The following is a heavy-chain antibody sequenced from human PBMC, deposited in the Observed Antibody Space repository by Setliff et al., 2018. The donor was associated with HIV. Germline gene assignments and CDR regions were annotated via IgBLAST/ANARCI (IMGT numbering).Heavy chain of an antibody. CDR2: INIKNGNT. Sequence: GASVKVSCKASGFTFSSSGISWVRQAPGQGLEWMGWINIKNGNTNYGQKLQGRVSMTTDTSTSTAYMELRSLRSDDTAVYYCARGTTGYYYYYMDVWGKGTTVTVSS. CDR3: ARGTTGYYYYYMDV. J-gene: IGHJ6*03. CDR1: GFTFSSSG. V-gene: IGHV1-18*01.